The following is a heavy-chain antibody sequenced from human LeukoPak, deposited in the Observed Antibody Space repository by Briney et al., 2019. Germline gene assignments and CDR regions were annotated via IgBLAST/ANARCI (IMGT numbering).Heavy chain of an antibody. CDR2: INPNSGGT. CDR3: ARESCHSSGCSNWFDP. J-gene: IGHJ5*02. D-gene: IGHD6-19*01. CDR1: GYTFTGYY. V-gene: IGHV1-2*02. Sequence: ASVKVSCKASGYTFTGYYMHWVRQAPGQGLEWMGWINPNSGGTNYAQKFQGRVTMTRDTSIRTAYMELSRLRSDDTAVYYCARESCHSSGCSNWFDPWGQGTLVTVSS.